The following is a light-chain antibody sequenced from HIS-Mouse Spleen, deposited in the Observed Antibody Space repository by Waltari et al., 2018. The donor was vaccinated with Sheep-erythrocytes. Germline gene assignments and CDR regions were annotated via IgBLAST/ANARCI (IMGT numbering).Light chain of an antibody. J-gene: IGLJ1*01. CDR2: DVS. CDR1: ISYVGCYNY. V-gene: IGLV2-11*01. Sequence: SALTQPLSVSGSPGQSVPISFLATISYVGCYNYVSWYQQHPGKAPKLMIYDVSKRPSGVPDRFSGSKSGNTASLTISGLQAEDEADYYCCSYAGSYNHVFATGTKVTVL. CDR3: CSYAGSYNHV.